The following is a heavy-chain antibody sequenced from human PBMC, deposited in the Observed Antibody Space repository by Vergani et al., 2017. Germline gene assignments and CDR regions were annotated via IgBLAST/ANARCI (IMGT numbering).Heavy chain of an antibody. D-gene: IGHD6-13*01. CDR2: IYHSGST. CDR1: GYSISSGYY. CDR3: AGLVSSSIIDY. Sequence: QVQLQESGPGLVKPSETLSLTCAVSGYSISSGYYWGWIRQPPGKVLEWIGSIYHSGSTYYNPSLKSRITISVDTSKNQFSLKRRSVTAADTAVYYCAGLVSSSIIDYWGQGTLVTVSS. V-gene: IGHV4-38-2*01. J-gene: IGHJ4*01.